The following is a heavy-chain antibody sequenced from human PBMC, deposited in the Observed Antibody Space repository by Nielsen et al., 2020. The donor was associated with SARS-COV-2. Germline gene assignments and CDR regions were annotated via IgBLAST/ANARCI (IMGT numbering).Heavy chain of an antibody. D-gene: IGHD2-15*01. J-gene: IGHJ4*02. CDR3: ARDPGYCSGGSCYGSRYYFDY. CDR2: ISSSSSYI. Sequence: WIRQPPGKGLEWVSSISSSSSYIYYADSVKGRFTISRDNVKNSLYPQMNGLRAEDTAVYYCARDPGYCSGGSCYGSRYYFDYWGQGTLVTVSS. V-gene: IGHV3-21*01.